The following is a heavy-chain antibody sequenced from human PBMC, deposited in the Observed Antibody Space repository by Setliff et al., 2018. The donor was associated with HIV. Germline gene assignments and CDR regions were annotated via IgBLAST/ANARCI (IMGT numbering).Heavy chain of an antibody. D-gene: IGHD4-17*01. CDR1: GFIFSNYW. V-gene: IGHV3-7*03. Sequence: SLKISCAASGFIFSNYWMSWVRQAPGKGLEWVANIRQDGSEKYYVDSVRGRFTISRDNAENSLYLRMNSLRAEDTAVYYCARTYYGGNYWGQGALVTVS. CDR2: IRQDGSEK. J-gene: IGHJ4*02. CDR3: ARTYYGGNY.